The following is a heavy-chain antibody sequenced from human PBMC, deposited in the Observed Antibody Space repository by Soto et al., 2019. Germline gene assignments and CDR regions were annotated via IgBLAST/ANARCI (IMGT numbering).Heavy chain of an antibody. Sequence: ASVKVSCKASGYTFTSYGISWVRQAPGQGLEWMGWISAYNGNTNYAQKLQGRVTMTTDTSTSTAYMELRSLRSDDTAVYYCARDVWSYYGSGSNYYGMDVWGQGTTVTVSS. CDR2: ISAYNGNT. J-gene: IGHJ6*02. CDR3: ARDVWSYYGSGSNYYGMDV. D-gene: IGHD3-10*01. V-gene: IGHV1-18*04. CDR1: GYTFTSYG.